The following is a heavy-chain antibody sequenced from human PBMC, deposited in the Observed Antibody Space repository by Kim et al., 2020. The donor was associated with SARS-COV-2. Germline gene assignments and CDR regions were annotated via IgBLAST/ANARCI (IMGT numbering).Heavy chain of an antibody. Sequence: SVKGRFTISRDNSKNTLYLQMNSLRAEDTAVYYCAKDHMGRFLEWLLYDYWGQGTLVTVSS. V-gene: IGHV3-23*01. CDR3: AKDHMGRFLEWLLYDY. J-gene: IGHJ4*02. D-gene: IGHD3-3*01.